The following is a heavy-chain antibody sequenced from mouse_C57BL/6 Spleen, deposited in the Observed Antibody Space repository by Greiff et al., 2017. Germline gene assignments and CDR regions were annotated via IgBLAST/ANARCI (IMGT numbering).Heavy chain of an antibody. CDR1: GYTFTSYW. CDR2: INPSNGGT. CDR3: ARGGDGYYVY. V-gene: IGHV1-53*01. D-gene: IGHD2-3*01. Sequence: QVQLQQPGPELVKPGASVKLSCKASGYTFTSYWMHWVKQRPGQGLARSGNINPSNGGTNYNEQFKSKATLTVDKSSSTADMQLSSLTAEDSAVYYCARGGDGYYVYWGQGTTLTVSA. J-gene: IGHJ2*01.